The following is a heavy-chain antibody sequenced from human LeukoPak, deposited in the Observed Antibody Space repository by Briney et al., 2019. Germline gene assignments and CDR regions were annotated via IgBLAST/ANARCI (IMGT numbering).Heavy chain of an antibody. CDR2: INPNSGGT. CDR1: GYTFTGYD. CDR3: ARAPRISSWYNWLDP. Sequence: ASVKVSCKASGYTFTGYDIHWVRQAPGQGLEWMGWINPNSGGTDYAQKFQGRVTMTRDTSITTAYMDLSRLRSDDTAVYYCARAPRISSWYNWLDPWGQGTLVTVSS. D-gene: IGHD6-13*01. V-gene: IGHV1-2*02. J-gene: IGHJ5*02.